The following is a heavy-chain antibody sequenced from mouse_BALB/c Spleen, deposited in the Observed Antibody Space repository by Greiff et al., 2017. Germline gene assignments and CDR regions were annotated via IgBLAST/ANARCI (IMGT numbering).Heavy chain of an antibody. D-gene: IGHD2-3*01. J-gene: IGHJ4*01. V-gene: IGHV5-6-5*01. CDR1: GFTFSSYA. CDR3: ARNGYWDYYAMDY. CDR2: ISSGGST. Sequence: EVKLVESGGGLVKPGGSLKLSCAASGFTFSSYAMSWVRQTPEKRLEWVASISSGGSTYYPDSVKGRFTISRDNARNILYLQMSSLRSEDTAMYYCARNGYWDYYAMDYWGQGTSGTVSA.